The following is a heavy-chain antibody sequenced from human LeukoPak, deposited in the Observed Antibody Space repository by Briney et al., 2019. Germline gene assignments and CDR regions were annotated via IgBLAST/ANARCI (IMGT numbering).Heavy chain of an antibody. CDR1: GYTFTSYG. D-gene: IGHD3-3*01. CDR3: ARGVADFWSEDYYYMDV. Sequence: ASVKVSCKASGYTFTSYGISWVRQAPGQGLEWMGWISAYSGNTNYAQKLQGRVTMTTDTSTSTAYMELRSLRSDDTAVYYCARGVADFWSEDYYYMDVWGKGTTVTVSS. V-gene: IGHV1-18*01. J-gene: IGHJ6*03. CDR2: ISAYSGNT.